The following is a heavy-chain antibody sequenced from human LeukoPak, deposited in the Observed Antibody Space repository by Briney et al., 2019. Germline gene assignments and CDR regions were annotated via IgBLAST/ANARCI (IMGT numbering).Heavy chain of an antibody. CDR3: AGLTVTSAVYYYYMDV. D-gene: IGHD4-17*01. Sequence: GGSLRLSCAASGFTFSDYYMSWIRQAPGKGLEWVSYISSSGSTIYYADSVKGRFTISRDNAKNSLYLQMNSLRAADTAVYYCAGLTVTSAVYYYYMDVWGKGTTVTVSS. J-gene: IGHJ6*03. CDR1: GFTFSDYY. V-gene: IGHV3-11*01. CDR2: ISSSGSTI.